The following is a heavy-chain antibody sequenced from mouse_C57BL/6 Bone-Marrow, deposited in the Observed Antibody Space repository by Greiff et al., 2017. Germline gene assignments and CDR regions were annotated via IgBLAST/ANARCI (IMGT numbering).Heavy chain of an antibody. CDR1: GYTFTSYG. D-gene: IGHD3-2*02. CDR3: ARGDQALFAY. CDR2: LYPSSGNT. Sequence: VQLQESGAELARPGASVKLSCKASGYTFTSYGISWVQQRTGPGLEWIGELYPSSGNTYYTEKFKGKATLTADKSSSTAYMELRSLTSEDSAVYFCARGDQALFAYWGQGTLVTVSA. V-gene: IGHV1-81*01. J-gene: IGHJ3*01.